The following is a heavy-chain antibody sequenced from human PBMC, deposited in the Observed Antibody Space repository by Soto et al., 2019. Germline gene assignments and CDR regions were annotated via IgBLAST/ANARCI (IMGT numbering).Heavy chain of an antibody. V-gene: IGHV1-18*01. Sequence: ASVKVSCKASGYTFTSYGISWVRQAPGQGLEWMGWISAYNGNTNYAQKLQGRVTITADESTSTAYMELSSLRSEDTAVYYCARARYYYGSGSYFYYFDYWGQGTLVTVSS. CDR2: ISAYNGNT. D-gene: IGHD3-10*01. J-gene: IGHJ4*02. CDR3: ARARYYYGSGSYFYYFDY. CDR1: GYTFTSYG.